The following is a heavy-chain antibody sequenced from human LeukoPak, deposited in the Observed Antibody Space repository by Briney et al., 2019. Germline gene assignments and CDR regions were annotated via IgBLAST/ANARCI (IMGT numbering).Heavy chain of an antibody. V-gene: IGHV4-34*01. CDR3: ARDYQGGYGDKTVDY. CDR1: GGSFSAYH. Sequence: PSETLSLTCAVSGGSFSAYHWSWIRQPPEKGLEWIGSIYYSGSTYYNPSLKSRVTISVDTSKNQFSLKLSSVTAADTAVYYCARDYQGGYGDKTVDYWGQGTLVTVSS. CDR2: IYYSGST. D-gene: IGHD5-18*01. J-gene: IGHJ4*02.